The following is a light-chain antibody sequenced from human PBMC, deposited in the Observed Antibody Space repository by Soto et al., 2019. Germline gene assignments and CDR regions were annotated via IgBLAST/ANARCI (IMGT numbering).Light chain of an antibody. J-gene: IGKJ2*01. CDR3: QQGYSYPYP. Sequence: IQLTQSPSSLSASVGDRVTFTCRASQGIGTDLAWYQQKPGIAPKLLIYGASTLQSGVPSRFSGSGSGAYLTRPISSLQPEAFATYYCQQGYSYPYPFGPGTNLQIQ. CDR2: GAS. CDR1: QGIGTD. V-gene: IGKV1-9*01.